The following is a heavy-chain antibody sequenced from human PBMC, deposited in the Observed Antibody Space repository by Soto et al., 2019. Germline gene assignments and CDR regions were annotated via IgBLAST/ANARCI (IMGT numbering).Heavy chain of an antibody. Sequence: SQTLSLTCAISGDSVSSNSAAWNWIRQSPSRGLEWLGRTYYRSKWYNDYAVSVKSRITTNPDTSKNQFSLQLNSVTPEDTAVYYCARDLMRSSSWYDYYYGMDVWGQGTTVTVSS. CDR2: TYYRSKWYN. D-gene: IGHD6-13*01. J-gene: IGHJ6*02. CDR1: GDSVSSNSAA. V-gene: IGHV6-1*01. CDR3: ARDLMRSSSWYDYYYGMDV.